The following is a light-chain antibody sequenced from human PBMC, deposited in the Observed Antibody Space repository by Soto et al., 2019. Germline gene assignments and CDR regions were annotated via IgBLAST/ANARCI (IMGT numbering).Light chain of an antibody. Sequence: EIVLTQSPGTLSLSPGERATLSCRASQSVSSSYLAWYQQKPGQAPRLLIYGASSRATGIPDRFSGSGSGTDFTLTISRPEPEDFAVYYCQQYCSSPTYTFGQGTKLEIK. CDR1: QSVSSSY. CDR2: GAS. V-gene: IGKV3-20*01. J-gene: IGKJ2*01. CDR3: QQYCSSPTYT.